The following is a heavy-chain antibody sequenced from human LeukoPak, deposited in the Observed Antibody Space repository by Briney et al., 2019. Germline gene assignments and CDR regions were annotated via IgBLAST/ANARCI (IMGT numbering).Heavy chain of an antibody. Sequence: ASVKVSCKASGYSFTSYGISWVRQAPGQGLEWMGWISAYNGSTNYAQKFHGRVTMTTDTSTSTACMELRSLRSDDTAMYYCARWAPSGERDFYYYYMDIWAKGTTVTVSS. J-gene: IGHJ6*03. D-gene: IGHD2-15*01. CDR2: ISAYNGST. CDR3: ARWAPSGERDFYYYYMDI. V-gene: IGHV1-18*01. CDR1: GYSFTSYG.